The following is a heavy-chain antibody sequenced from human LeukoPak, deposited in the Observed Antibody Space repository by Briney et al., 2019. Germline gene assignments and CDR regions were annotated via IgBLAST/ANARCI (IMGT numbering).Heavy chain of an antibody. D-gene: IGHD3-10*01. J-gene: IGHJ3*02. V-gene: IGHV3-23*01. CDR1: GFTFSTSA. CDR2: ISGSGGNT. CDR3: AKEGDYYGSGSHRDAFDM. Sequence: GGSLRLSCAASGFTFSTSAMSWVRQAPGKGLEWVSGISGSGGNTYYADSVKGRFTISRDNSKNTLYLQMSSLRVEDTAVYYCAKEGDYYGSGSHRDAFDMWGQGTMVTVSS.